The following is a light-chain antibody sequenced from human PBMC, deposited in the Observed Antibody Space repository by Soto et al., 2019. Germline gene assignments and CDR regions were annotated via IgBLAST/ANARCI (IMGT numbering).Light chain of an antibody. J-gene: IGKJ3*01. Sequence: DIQMTQSPSSLSTSVGDKVTITCRASQSISKYLNWYQQNPGKAPKLLISVASSLQSEVPSRFSGDGSETDFTLSISSLQPEDSATYYCQQSFTTPFTFGPGTKVDVK. V-gene: IGKV1-39*01. CDR2: VAS. CDR1: QSISKY. CDR3: QQSFTTPFT.